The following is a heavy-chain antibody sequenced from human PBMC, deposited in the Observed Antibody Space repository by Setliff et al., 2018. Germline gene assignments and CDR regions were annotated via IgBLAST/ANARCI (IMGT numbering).Heavy chain of an antibody. CDR2: IDPSADYT. D-gene: IGHD2-2*01. J-gene: IGHJ5*02. Sequence: ASVKVSCKASGYTFTGYYLHWVRQAPGQGLEWMGIIDPSADYTNYAQKFQGRVTMTKDTSTTTVYMELSSLRSEDTAVYYCARAPPTVVIPPGRAFFDPWGQGTLVTVSS. V-gene: IGHV1-46*01. CDR3: ARAPPTVVIPPGRAFFDP. CDR1: GYTFTGYY.